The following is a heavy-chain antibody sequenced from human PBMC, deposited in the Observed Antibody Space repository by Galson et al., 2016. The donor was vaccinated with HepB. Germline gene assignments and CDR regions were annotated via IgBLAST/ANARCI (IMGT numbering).Heavy chain of an antibody. CDR2: ISGGGGST. V-gene: IGHV3-23*01. CDR3: AKGGSMSGYAISDY. CDR1: GFTFSSYA. Sequence: SLRLSCAASGFTFSSYAMSWVRQAPGKGLEWVSAISGGGGSTYYADSVKGRFTISRDNSKDTLYLQMNSLRAEDTAVYCAKGGSMSGYAISDYWGQGTLVTVSS. D-gene: IGHD5-12*01. J-gene: IGHJ4*02.